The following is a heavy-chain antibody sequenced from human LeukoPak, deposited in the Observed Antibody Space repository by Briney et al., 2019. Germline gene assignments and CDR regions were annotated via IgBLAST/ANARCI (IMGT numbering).Heavy chain of an antibody. J-gene: IGHJ4*02. Sequence: SVKVSCKASGGTFSSYAISWVRQAPGQGLEWMGRIIPILGIANYAQKFQGRVTMTTDTSTSTAYMELRSLRSDDTAVYYCARAGFYYFDYWGQGTLVTVSS. CDR2: IIPILGIA. D-gene: IGHD1-14*01. V-gene: IGHV1-69*04. CDR1: GGTFSSYA. CDR3: ARAGFYYFDY.